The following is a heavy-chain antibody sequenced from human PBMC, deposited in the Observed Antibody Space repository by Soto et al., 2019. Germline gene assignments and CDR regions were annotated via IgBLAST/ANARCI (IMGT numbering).Heavy chain of an antibody. CDR2: IGGGDTDT. Sequence: DVQLLESGGGLVQPGGSLTLSCAASRFTFSDFAMSWVRQAPGKGLEWVSCIGGGDTDTYYADSVKGRFTISRDNSKNPRYLQMDSLRDEDTALYSGAKDAVPYTGKGDGFDSGGQGPLVIVSS. V-gene: IGHV3-23*01. CDR1: RFTFSDFA. J-gene: IGHJ5*01. D-gene: IGHD3-16*01. CDR3: AKDAVPYTGKGDGFDS.